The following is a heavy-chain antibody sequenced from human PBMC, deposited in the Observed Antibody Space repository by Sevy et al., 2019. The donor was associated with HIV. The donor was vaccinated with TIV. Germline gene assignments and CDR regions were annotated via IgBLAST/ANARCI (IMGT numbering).Heavy chain of an antibody. D-gene: IGHD3-22*01. CDR3: ATTRDYYENSGYPFDS. V-gene: IGHV1-24*01. J-gene: IGHJ4*02. CDR1: GYTLTGLS. CDR2: YDPEDGQT. Sequence: ASVKVSCKVSGYTLTGLSMHWVRLAPGKGLEWMATYDPEDGQTMYAQRFQGRVTMTEDTSTDTAYMDLSNLRSEDTAIYYCATTRDYYENSGYPFDSWGQGTLVTVSS.